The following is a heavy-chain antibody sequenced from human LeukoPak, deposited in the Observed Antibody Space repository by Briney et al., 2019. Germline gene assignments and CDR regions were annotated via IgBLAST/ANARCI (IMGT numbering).Heavy chain of an antibody. CDR2: ISWNSGSI. J-gene: IGHJ6*02. CDR3: AKWDIVVVPAAIGMVDYYYGMDV. D-gene: IGHD2-2*01. V-gene: IGHV3-9*01. CDR1: GFTFDDYA. Sequence: GGSLRLSCAASGFTFDDYAMHWVRQAPGKGLEWVSGISWNSGSIGYADSVKGRFTISRDNSKNTLYLQMNSLRAEDTAVYYCAKWDIVVVPAAIGMVDYYYGMDVWGQGTAVTVSS.